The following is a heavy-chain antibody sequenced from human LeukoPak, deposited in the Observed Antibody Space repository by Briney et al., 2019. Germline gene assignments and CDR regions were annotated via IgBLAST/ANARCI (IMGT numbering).Heavy chain of an antibody. CDR1: GFTFSSYA. CDR3: AKSQDGGRLFHFDY. CDR2: ISGSGGST. Sequence: GGSLRLSCAASGFTFSSYAMSWVRQAPGKGLEWVSVISGSGGSTYSADSVKGRFTISRDNSKNTLYLQMNSLRAEDTAVYFRAKSQDGGRLFHFDYWGQGTLVTVSS. V-gene: IGHV3-23*01. D-gene: IGHD1-26*01. J-gene: IGHJ4*02.